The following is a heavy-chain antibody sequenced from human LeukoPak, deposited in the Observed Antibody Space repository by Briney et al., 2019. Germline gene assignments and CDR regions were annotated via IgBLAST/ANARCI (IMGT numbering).Heavy chain of an antibody. CDR1: GFTFSSYW. CDR3: ARDSRKLLRYFDWSPFFGY. Sequence: GGSLRLSCAASGFTFSSYWMSWVRQAPGKGLEWVANIKQDGSEKYYVDSVKGRFTISRDYAKNSLYLQMNSLRAEDTAVYYCARDSRKLLRYFDWSPFFGYWGQGTLVTVSS. J-gene: IGHJ4*02. D-gene: IGHD3-9*01. V-gene: IGHV3-7*01. CDR2: IKQDGSEK.